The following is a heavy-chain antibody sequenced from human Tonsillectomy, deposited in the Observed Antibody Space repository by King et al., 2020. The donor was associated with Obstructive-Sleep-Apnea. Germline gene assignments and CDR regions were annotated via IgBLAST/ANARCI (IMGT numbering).Heavy chain of an antibody. D-gene: IGHD5-12*01. Sequence: VQLQESGPGLVKPSETLSLTCTVSGGSISDYYWSWLRQPPGKGLEWIGYMYYSGNTNFNPSLKSRVTISADTSKIQFSLRLSSVTAADTAVYYCARHRGVEDYGGYGDYFDYWGQGTLVIVSS. CDR2: MYYSGNT. CDR3: ARHRGVEDYGGYGDYFDY. J-gene: IGHJ4*02. CDR1: GGSISDYY. V-gene: IGHV4-59*08.